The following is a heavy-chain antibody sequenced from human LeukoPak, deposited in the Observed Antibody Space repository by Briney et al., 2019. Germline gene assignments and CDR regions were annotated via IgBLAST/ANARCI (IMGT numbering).Heavy chain of an antibody. Sequence: SETLSLTCTVSGGSISSGDYYWSWIRQPPGKGLEWIGCIYYSGSTYYNPSLKSRVTISVDTSKNQFSLKLNSVTAADTAVYYCARAQWPFYYFDYWGQGTLVTVSS. CDR2: IYYSGST. CDR3: ARAQWPFYYFDY. D-gene: IGHD6-19*01. CDR1: GGSISSGDYY. J-gene: IGHJ4*02. V-gene: IGHV4-30-4*01.